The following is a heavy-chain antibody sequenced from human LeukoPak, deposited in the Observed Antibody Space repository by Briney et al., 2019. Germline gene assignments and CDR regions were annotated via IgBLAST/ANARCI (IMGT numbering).Heavy chain of an antibody. Sequence: TSETLSLTCTVSGGSISIYYWSWIRQPPGKGLEWIGYIYYSGSTNYNPSLKSRVTISVDTSKNQFSLKLSSVTAADTAVYYCARRNGGYDFWSGSPYYFDYWGQGTLVTVSS. J-gene: IGHJ4*02. CDR3: ARRNGGYDFWSGSPYYFDY. CDR1: GGSISIYY. D-gene: IGHD3-3*01. V-gene: IGHV4-59*08. CDR2: IYYSGST.